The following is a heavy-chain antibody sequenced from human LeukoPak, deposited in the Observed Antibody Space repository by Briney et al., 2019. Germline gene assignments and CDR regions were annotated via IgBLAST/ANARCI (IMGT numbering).Heavy chain of an antibody. J-gene: IGHJ4*02. Sequence: GGSLRLSCAASGFTFSSYEMNWVRQAPGKGLEWVSYISSSGSTIYYADSVTGRFTISRDNAKSSLYLQMNSLRAEDTAVYYCARSASPYCYGSGSYQAPYYWGQGTLVTVSS. CDR2: ISSSGSTI. V-gene: IGHV3-48*03. CDR3: ARSASPYCYGSGSYQAPYY. CDR1: GFTFSSYE. D-gene: IGHD3-10*01.